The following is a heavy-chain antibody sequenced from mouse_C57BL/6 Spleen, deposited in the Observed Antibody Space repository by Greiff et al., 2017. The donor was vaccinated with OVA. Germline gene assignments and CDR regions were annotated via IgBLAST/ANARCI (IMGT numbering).Heavy chain of an antibody. V-gene: IGHV1-55*01. D-gene: IGHD2-1*01. J-gene: IGHJ4*01. CDR1: GYTFTSYW. CDR2: IYPGSGST. CDR3: ARGYGNYHYYYAMDY. Sequence: QVQLQQPGAELVKPGASVKMSCKASGYTFTSYWITWVKQRPGQGLEWIGDIYPGSGSTNYNDKFTSKATLTVDTSSSTAYLQLSSLTSEDSAVYYCARGYGNYHYYYAMDYWGQGTSVTVSA.